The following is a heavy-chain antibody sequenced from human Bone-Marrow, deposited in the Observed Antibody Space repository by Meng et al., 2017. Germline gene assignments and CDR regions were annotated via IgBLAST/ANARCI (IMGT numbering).Heavy chain of an antibody. V-gene: IGHV4-4*02. CDR3: ARARSSSWSFDY. CDR1: GGSISSSNW. CDR2: IYHSGNT. Sequence: QVQLQESGPGLVKPSGTLSLTCAVSGGSISSSNWWSWVRPPPGKGLEWIGEIYHSGNTNYNPSLKSRVAMSVDKSKNQFSLRLSSVTAADTAVYYCARARSSSWSFDYWGQGTLVTVSS. J-gene: IGHJ4*02. D-gene: IGHD6-13*01.